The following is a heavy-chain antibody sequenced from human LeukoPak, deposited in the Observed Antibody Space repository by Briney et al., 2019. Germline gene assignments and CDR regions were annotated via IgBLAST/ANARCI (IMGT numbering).Heavy chain of an antibody. CDR3: INGFWSSFDTRRNKTIHSGRYGMDV. V-gene: IGHV3-73*01. CDR1: GFTFSGSA. Sequence: LTGGSLRLSCAASGFTFSGSAIHWVRQASGKGLEWVGRIRSKANSYATAYAASVKGRFTISRDDSKNTAYLQMNSLKTEDTAVYNCINGFWSSFDTRRNKTIHSGRYGMDVWGQGTTVTVSS. J-gene: IGHJ6*02. CDR2: IRSKANSYAT. D-gene: IGHD3-3*01.